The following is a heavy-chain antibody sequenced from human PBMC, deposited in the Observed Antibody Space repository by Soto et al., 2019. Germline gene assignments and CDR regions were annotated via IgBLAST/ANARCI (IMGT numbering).Heavy chain of an antibody. CDR2: IYYSGGT. CDR3: ARHVYGCSGGSCYLYYYYYYMDV. CDR1: GGSISSSSYY. Sequence: SETLSLTCTVSGGSISSSSYYWCWIRQPPGKGLEWIGSIYYSGGTYYNPSLKSRVTISVDTSKNQFSLKLSSVTAADTAVYYRARHVYGCSGGSCYLYYYYYYMDVWGKGTTVTVSS. J-gene: IGHJ6*03. D-gene: IGHD2-15*01. V-gene: IGHV4-39*01.